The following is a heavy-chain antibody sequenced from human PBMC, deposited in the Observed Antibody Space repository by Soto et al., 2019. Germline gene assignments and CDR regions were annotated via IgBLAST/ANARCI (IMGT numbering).Heavy chain of an antibody. CDR2: IIPILGIA. J-gene: IGHJ4*02. Sequence: GASVKVSCKASGGTFSSYTISWVRQAPGQGLEWMGRIIPILGIANYAQKFQGRVTITADKSTSTAYMELSSLRSEDTAVYYCARGGPATVANYFVYWGQRPLVTV. V-gene: IGHV1-69*02. CDR3: ARGGPATVANYFVY. CDR1: GGTFSSYT. D-gene: IGHD4-4*01.